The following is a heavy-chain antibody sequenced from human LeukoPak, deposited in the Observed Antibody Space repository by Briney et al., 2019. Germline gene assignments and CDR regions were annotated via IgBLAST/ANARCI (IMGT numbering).Heavy chain of an antibody. J-gene: IGHJ5*02. Sequence: GASVKVSCKASGYTFTSYGISWVRQAPGQGLEWMGWISAYNGNTNYAQKLQGRVTMTTDTSTSTAYMELRSLRSDDTAVYYCARRPGDCSSTSCYFWFDPWGQGTLVTVSS. CDR1: GYTFTSYG. CDR3: ARRPGDCSSTSCYFWFDP. CDR2: ISAYNGNT. V-gene: IGHV1-18*01. D-gene: IGHD2-2*01.